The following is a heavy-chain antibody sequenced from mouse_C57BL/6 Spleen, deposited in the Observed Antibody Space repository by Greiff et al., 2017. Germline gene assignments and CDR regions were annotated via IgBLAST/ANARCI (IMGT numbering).Heavy chain of an antibody. Sequence: EVQLQQSGPVLARPGASVKMSCKTSGYTFTSYWMHWVKQRPGQGLEWIGAIYPGNSDTSYNQQFKGKAKLPAVTSASTAYMELSSLTNEDSAVYYCTRWYYGSSSIDDWGQGTTLTVSS. J-gene: IGHJ2*01. CDR2: IYPGNSDT. D-gene: IGHD1-1*01. CDR3: TRWYYGSSSIDD. CDR1: GYTFTSYW. V-gene: IGHV1-5*01.